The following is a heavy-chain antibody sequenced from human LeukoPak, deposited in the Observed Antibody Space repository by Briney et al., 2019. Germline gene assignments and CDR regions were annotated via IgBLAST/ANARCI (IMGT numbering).Heavy chain of an antibody. Sequence: ASVKVSCKASGYTFTSYGISSGRQAPAQGLERMGWISAYNGNTNYAQKLQGRVAMTTDTSTSTAYMELRSLRSDDTAVYYCARHIYMTYYGSGKAYYFDYWGQGTLVTVSS. CDR3: ARHIYMTYYGSGKAYYFDY. CDR2: ISAYNGNT. V-gene: IGHV1-18*01. D-gene: IGHD3-10*01. J-gene: IGHJ4*02. CDR1: GYTFTSYG.